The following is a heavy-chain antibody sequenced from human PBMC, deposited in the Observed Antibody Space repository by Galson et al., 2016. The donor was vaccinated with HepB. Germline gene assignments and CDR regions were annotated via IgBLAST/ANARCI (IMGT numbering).Heavy chain of an antibody. J-gene: IGHJ5*02. Sequence: SLRLSCAASGFTFSSSAMSWVRQAPGKGLEWVSAIGDYDDSTYYADSVRGRFTISRVNSQNTLYLQMNSLRAEDTAVYDCETGGDYDTWGQGTLVTIPS. CDR1: GFTFSSSA. V-gene: IGHV3-23*01. CDR3: ETGGDYDT. D-gene: IGHD7-27*01. CDR2: IGDYDDST.